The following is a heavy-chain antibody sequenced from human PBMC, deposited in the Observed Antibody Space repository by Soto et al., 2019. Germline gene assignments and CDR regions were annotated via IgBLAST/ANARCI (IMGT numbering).Heavy chain of an antibody. V-gene: IGHV3-7*01. CDR1: GLTFSISG. CDR2: INPAGNVQ. J-gene: IGHJ3*02. Sequence: PGGSLRLSCTASGLTFSISGMTWVRQAPGEGLEWVSNINPAGNVQHYADSVKERFTISRDNAKNSLFLQMSGLRVEDTAVYYCATANTPYAFDMWGQGTMVTVSS. CDR3: ATANTPYAFDM.